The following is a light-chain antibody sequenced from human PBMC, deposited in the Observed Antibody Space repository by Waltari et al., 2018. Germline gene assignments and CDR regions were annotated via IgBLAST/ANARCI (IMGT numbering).Light chain of an antibody. CDR3: QNYVRLPAT. Sequence: EIVLTQSPGTLSLSPGERATPACRARQSVGRTLAWYQQKPGQAPRLLIYDASRRATGIPDRFSGSGSGTDFSLTISRLEPEDFAVYYCQNYVRLPATFGQGTKVEI. CDR2: DAS. CDR1: QSVGRT. V-gene: IGKV3-20*01. J-gene: IGKJ1*01.